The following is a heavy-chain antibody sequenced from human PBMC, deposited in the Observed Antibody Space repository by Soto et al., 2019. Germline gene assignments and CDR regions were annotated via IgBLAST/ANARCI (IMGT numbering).Heavy chain of an antibody. J-gene: IGHJ5*02. CDR2: IWYDGSNR. V-gene: IGHV3-33*01. CDR3: ARPWNGDWVDP. CDR1: GFVFDTYG. D-gene: IGHD1-1*01. Sequence: QVQLVESGGGVVQPGRSLRLSCAASGFVFDTYGMHWVRQAPGKGLEWVADIWYDGSNRNYADSVKGRFTISRDNSKNTLYLQMTSLRAEDTAVYFCARPWNGDWVDPWGQGTLVIVSS.